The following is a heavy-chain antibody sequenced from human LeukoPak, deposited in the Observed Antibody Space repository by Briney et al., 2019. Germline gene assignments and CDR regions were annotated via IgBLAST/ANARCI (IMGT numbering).Heavy chain of an antibody. CDR2: IKQDGSEK. Sequence: GGSLRLSCAASGFTFSSYWMTWVRQAPGKGLEWVAHIKQDGSEKYYVDSVKGRFTISRDNGKNSLYLQMNSLRAEDMAVYYCARVHCTSTSCWGALYFDYWGQGTLVTVSS. CDR3: ARVHCTSTSCWGALYFDY. D-gene: IGHD2-2*01. CDR1: GFTFSSYW. V-gene: IGHV3-7*01. J-gene: IGHJ4*02.